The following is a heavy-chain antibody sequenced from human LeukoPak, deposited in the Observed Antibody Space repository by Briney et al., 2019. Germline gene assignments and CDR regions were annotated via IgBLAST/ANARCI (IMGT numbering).Heavy chain of an antibody. Sequence: PGGSLRLSCAASGFTFSSYAMSWVRQAPGKGLEWVSVISGSGGSTYYADSVKGRFTISRDNSKNTLYLQMNSLRAEDTAVYYCARVAHMIVVVFDYWGQGTLVTVSS. V-gene: IGHV3-23*01. J-gene: IGHJ4*02. CDR2: ISGSGGST. D-gene: IGHD3-22*01. CDR1: GFTFSSYA. CDR3: ARVAHMIVVVFDY.